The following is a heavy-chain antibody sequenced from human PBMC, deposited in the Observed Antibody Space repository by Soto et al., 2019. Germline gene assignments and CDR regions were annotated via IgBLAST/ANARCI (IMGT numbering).Heavy chain of an antibody. CDR3: ARQRIAAAQYYFDY. CDR2: IYYSGST. V-gene: IGHV4-31*03. Sequence: SETLSLTCTVSGGSIISGGYYWIWIRQHPGKGLEWIGYIYYSGSTYYNPSLKSRVTISVDTSKNQFSLKLRSVTAADTAVYYCARQRIAAAQYYFDYWGQGMLVTVSS. CDR1: GGSIISGGYY. J-gene: IGHJ4*02. D-gene: IGHD6-13*01.